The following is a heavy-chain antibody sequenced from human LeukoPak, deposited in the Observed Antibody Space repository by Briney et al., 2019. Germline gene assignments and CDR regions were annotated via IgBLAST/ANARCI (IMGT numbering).Heavy chain of an antibody. CDR1: GGSISRYY. D-gene: IGHD2-15*01. CDR2: IYYSGST. Sequence: KPSETLSLTCTVSGGSISRYYWSWIRQPPGKGLEWIGYIYYSGSTNSNPSLKSRVTISVDTSKNQFSLKLSSVTAADTAVYYCARQGCSGGSCYYSKNYGMDVWGQGTTVTVSS. J-gene: IGHJ6*02. CDR3: ARQGCSGGSCYYSKNYGMDV. V-gene: IGHV4-59*08.